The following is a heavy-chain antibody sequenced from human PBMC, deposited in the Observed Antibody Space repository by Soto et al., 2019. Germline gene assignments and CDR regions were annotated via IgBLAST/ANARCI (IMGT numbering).Heavy chain of an antibody. CDR1: GGSISSGGYY. J-gene: IGHJ6*02. CDR3: ASEKYQLLYPPYYYGMDV. CDR2: IYYSGST. D-gene: IGHD2-2*02. Sequence: SETLSLTCTGSGGSISSGGYYWSWIRQHPGKGLEWIGYIYYSGSTYYNPSLKSRVAISVDTSKNQFSLKLSSVTAADTAVYYCASEKYQLLYPPYYYGMDVWGQGTTVTVSS. V-gene: IGHV4-31*03.